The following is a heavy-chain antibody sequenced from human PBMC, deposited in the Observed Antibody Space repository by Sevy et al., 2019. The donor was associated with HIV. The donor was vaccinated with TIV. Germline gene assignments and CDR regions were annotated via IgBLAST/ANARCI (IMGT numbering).Heavy chain of an antibody. Sequence: GESLKISCKGSAYTFTTHWIGWVRQMPGKGLEWMGIMSPGHSDPRYSPSFQGQVTMSVDKSVSTAYLQWHSLETSDPAIYYCARLDSYSIGWSPRYYFDYWGQGTLVTVSS. D-gene: IGHD6-19*01. V-gene: IGHV5-51*01. CDR2: MSPGHSDP. CDR1: AYTFTTHW. CDR3: ARLDSYSIGWSPRYYFDY. J-gene: IGHJ4*02.